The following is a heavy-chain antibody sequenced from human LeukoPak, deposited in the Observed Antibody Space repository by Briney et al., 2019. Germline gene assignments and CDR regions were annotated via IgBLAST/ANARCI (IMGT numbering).Heavy chain of an antibody. J-gene: IGHJ4*02. CDR3: ARYYDSSGYYFGLEFDY. CDR2: ISYDGSNG. Sequence: GGSLRLSCAASGFTFSTYFMHWVRQTPGKGLEWVAVISYDGSNGYYADSVKGRFTIFRDNSKNMLFLQMNSLRAEDTAVYYCARYYDSSGYYFGLEFDYWGQGTLVTVSS. CDR1: GFTFSTYF. D-gene: IGHD3-22*01. V-gene: IGHV3-30*04.